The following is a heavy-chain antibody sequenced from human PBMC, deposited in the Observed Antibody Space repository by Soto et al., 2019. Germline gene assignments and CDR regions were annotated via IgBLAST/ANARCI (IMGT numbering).Heavy chain of an antibody. CDR2: IIPMSGSP. V-gene: IGHV1-69*01. J-gene: IGHJ4*02. CDR1: GGTFSTYA. Sequence: QVQLVQSGAEVKKPGSSVKVSCKASGGTFSTYAINWVRQAPGQGLEWLGGIIPMSGSPNYAQKFQGRVTITAAESTSTADMELSSLRSADTAIYYCARARYSSSCEIFDYWGQGTLVTVSS. D-gene: IGHD6-13*01. CDR3: ARARYSSSCEIFDY.